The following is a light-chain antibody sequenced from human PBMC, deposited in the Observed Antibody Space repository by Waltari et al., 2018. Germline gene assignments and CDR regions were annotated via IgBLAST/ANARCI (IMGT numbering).Light chain of an antibody. V-gene: IGKV1-9*01. Sequence: IQLTQSPSSLSASVGDRVTITCRASQGISSYLAWYQQKPGKAPKLLIYAASTLQSGVPSRFSGSGSGTDFTLTTSSLQPEDFATYYCQQLNSYSSITFGQGTRLEIK. J-gene: IGKJ5*01. CDR1: QGISSY. CDR3: QQLNSYSSIT. CDR2: AAS.